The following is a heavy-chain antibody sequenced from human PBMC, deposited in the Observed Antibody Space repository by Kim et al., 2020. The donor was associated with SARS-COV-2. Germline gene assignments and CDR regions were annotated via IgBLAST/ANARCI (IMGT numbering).Heavy chain of an antibody. V-gene: IGHV1-69*13. CDR1: GGTFSSYA. CDR2: IIPIFGTA. CDR3: ARDGPGAAAATWFDP. D-gene: IGHD6-13*01. J-gene: IGHJ5*02. Sequence: SVKVSCKASGGTFSSYAISWVRQAPGQGLEWMGGIIPIFGTANYAQKFQGRVTITADESTSTAYMELSSLRSEDTAVYYCARDGPGAAAATWFDPWGQGTLVTVSS.